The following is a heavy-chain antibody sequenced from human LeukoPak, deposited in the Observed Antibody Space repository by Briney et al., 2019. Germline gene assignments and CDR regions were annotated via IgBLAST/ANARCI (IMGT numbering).Heavy chain of an antibody. Sequence: GGSLRLSCAASGFTFSSYWMHWVRQAPGKGLEWVATIKEDGREKFYVDSVKGRFTISRDNAEKSLYLQMDTLRVEDSAVYYCARLQPDTAYRPFEICGQGTMVIVS. CDR2: IKEDGREK. CDR1: GFTFSSYW. D-gene: IGHD3-16*02. J-gene: IGHJ3*02. CDR3: ARLQPDTAYRPFEI. V-gene: IGHV3-7*01.